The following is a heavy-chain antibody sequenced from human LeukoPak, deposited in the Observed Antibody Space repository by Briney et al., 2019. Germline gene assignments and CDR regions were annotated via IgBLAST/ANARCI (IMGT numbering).Heavy chain of an antibody. Sequence: GGSLRLSCAASGFTFSSYGMHWVRQAPGKGLEWVAVISYDGSNKYYADSVKGRFTISRDNSKNTLYLQMNSLRAEDTAVYYSCKENFDYWGQGTLVTVS. CDR3: CKENFDY. D-gene: IGHD2/OR15-2a*01. J-gene: IGHJ4*02. CDR2: ISYDGSNK. V-gene: IGHV3-30*03. CDR1: GFTFSSYG.